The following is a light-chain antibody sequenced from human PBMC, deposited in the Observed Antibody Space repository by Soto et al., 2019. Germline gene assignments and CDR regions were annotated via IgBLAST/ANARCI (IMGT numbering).Light chain of an antibody. J-gene: IGKJ5*01. CDR1: QDISHY. CDR2: DAS. V-gene: IGKV1-33*01. Sequence: DIQMTQSPSSLSASVGDRVTITCQASQDISHYLSWYQQKPGKAPNILIYDASKLETGVPSRFSGSGSGTDFSFTISSLQPEDFAIYYCQQYDNLPLAFGQGTRLEIK. CDR3: QQYDNLPLA.